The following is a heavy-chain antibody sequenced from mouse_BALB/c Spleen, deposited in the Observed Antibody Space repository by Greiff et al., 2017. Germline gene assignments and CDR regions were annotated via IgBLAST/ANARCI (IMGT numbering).Heavy chain of an antibody. D-gene: IGHD1-2*01. Sequence: EVQLVESGGGLVKPGGSLKLSCAASGFTFSSYAMSWVRQTPEKRLEWVASISSGGSTYYPDSVKGRFTISRDNARNILYLQMSSLRSEDTAMYYCAREETYYSGYWFAYWGQGTLVTVSA. CDR3: AREETYYSGYWFAY. V-gene: IGHV5-6-5*01. CDR2: ISSGGST. J-gene: IGHJ3*01. CDR1: GFTFSSYA.